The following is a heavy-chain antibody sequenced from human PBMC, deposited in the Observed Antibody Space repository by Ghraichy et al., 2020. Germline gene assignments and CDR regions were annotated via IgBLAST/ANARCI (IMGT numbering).Heavy chain of an antibody. CDR2: INTNTGNP. Sequence: ASVKVSCKASGYTFTSYAMNWVRQAPGQGLEWMGWINTNTGNPTYAQGFTGRFVFSLDTSVSTAYLQISSLKAEDTAVYYCARGPDVLLWFGATNPVDYWGQGTLVTVSS. CDR1: GYTFTSYA. CDR3: ARGPDVLLWFGATNPVDY. J-gene: IGHJ4*02. V-gene: IGHV7-4-1*02. D-gene: IGHD3-10*01.